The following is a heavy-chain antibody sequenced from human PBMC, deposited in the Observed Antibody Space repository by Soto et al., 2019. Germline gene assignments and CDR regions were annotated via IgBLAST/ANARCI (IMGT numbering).Heavy chain of an antibody. V-gene: IGHV4-34*01. Sequence: QVQLQQWGAGLLKPSETLSLTCAVYGGSFSGYYWSWIRQPPGKGLEWIGEITRSGSTNYNPSLKSRVTISVDTSKQQFSLGLTSMTAADTAVYFCVRDPAIYSGKFDYGLDVWGRGTTVTVSS. J-gene: IGHJ6*02. CDR1: GGSFSGYY. CDR3: VRDPAIYSGKFDYGLDV. D-gene: IGHD4-4*01. CDR2: ITRSGST.